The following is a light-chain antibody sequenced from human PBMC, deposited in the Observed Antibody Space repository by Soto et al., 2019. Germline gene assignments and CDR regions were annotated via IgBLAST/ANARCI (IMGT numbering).Light chain of an antibody. V-gene: IGLV1-40*01. J-gene: IGLJ3*02. CDR2: GNN. Sequence: QSVLTQPPSVSGAPGQRVTISCTGSSSNIGAGYHVHWYQQLPGTAPKLLIYGNNNRPSGVPDRFSGSKSGTSASLAITGLQAEDEADYYCHSYDSSLSGSVFGGGTKLTVL. CDR1: SSNIGAGYH. CDR3: HSYDSSLSGSV.